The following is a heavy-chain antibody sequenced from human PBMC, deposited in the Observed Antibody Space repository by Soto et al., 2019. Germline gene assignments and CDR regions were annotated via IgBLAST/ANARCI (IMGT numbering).Heavy chain of an antibody. V-gene: IGHV1-18*01. CDR2: ISAYNGNT. CDR1: GYTFTSYG. Sequence: GASVKVSCKASGYTFTSYGISWVRQAPGQGLEWMGWISAYNGNTNYAQKFQGRVTITADKSTSTAYMELSSLRSEDTAVYYCASTSPSIAARPASFYYYMDVWAKGTTVTVSS. CDR3: ASTSPSIAARPASFYYYMDV. D-gene: IGHD6-6*01. J-gene: IGHJ6*03.